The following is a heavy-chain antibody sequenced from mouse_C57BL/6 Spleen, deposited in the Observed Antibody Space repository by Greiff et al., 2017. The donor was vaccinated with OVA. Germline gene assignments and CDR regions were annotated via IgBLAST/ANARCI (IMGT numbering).Heavy chain of an antibody. D-gene: IGHD4-1*01. V-gene: IGHV1-50*01. Sequence: QVQLKESGAELVKPGASVKLSCKASGYTFTSYWMQWVKQRPGQGLEWIGEIDPSDSYTNYNQKFKGKATLTVDTSSSTAYMQLSSLTSEDSAVYYCANWGAWFAYWGQGTLVTVSA. CDR3: ANWGAWFAY. CDR2: IDPSDSYT. J-gene: IGHJ3*01. CDR1: GYTFTSYW.